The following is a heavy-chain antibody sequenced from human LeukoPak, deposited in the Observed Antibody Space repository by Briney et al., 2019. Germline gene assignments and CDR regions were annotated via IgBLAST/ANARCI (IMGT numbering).Heavy chain of an antibody. D-gene: IGHD2-8*01. Sequence: SVKVSCKASGYTFTGYYMHWVRQAPGQGLEWMGGIIPIFGTANYAQKFQGRVTITADKSTSTAYMELSSLRSEDTAVYYCATIRPWVYYWGQGTLVTVSS. CDR1: GYTFTGYY. V-gene: IGHV1-69*06. CDR3: ATIRPWVYY. J-gene: IGHJ4*02. CDR2: IIPIFGTA.